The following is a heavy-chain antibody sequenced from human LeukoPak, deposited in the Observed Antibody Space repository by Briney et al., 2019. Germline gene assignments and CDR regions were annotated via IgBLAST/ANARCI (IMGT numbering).Heavy chain of an antibody. CDR1: GYSFISYW. J-gene: IGHJ6*02. D-gene: IGHD2-8*01. CDR2: IYPGDSDT. V-gene: IGHV5-51*01. Sequence: GDSLKISCKGAGYSFISYWIGWVRQMPGKGLEWMRIIYPGDSDTRYSPSFQGQVTISADKSISTAYLQWSSLKASDTAMYYCARQGVEKSEGYYYYGMDVWGQGTTVTVSS. CDR3: ARQGVEKSEGYYYYGMDV.